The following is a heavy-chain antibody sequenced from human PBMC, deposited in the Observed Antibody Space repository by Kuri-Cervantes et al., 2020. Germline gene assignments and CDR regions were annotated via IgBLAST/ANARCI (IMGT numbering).Heavy chain of an antibody. CDR2: IYYSGST. CDR3: ARGDSGYDLPPDY. Sequence: GSLRLSCTVSGGSISTYYWSWIRQAPGKGLEWIGYIYYSGSTKYNPSLKSRVTISLDTSKNQFSLTLSSVTAADTAVYYCARGDSGYDLPPDYWGQGTLVTVSS. V-gene: IGHV4-59*01. J-gene: IGHJ4*02. CDR1: GGSISTYY. D-gene: IGHD5-12*01.